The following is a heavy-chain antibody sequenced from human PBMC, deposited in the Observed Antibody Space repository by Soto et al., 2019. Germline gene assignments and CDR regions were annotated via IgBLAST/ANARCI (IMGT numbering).Heavy chain of an antibody. CDR1: GFTFSSYA. J-gene: IGHJ6*02. Sequence: PGGSLRLSCAASGFTFSSYAMHWVRQAPGKGLEWVAVISYDGSNKYYADSVKGRFTISRDNSKNTVYLQMNDLRVEDAAEYFCAKDSWAIFGVPAGEYYAMDVWGQGTTVTVSS. D-gene: IGHD3-3*01. CDR3: AKDSWAIFGVPAGEYYAMDV. CDR2: ISYDGSNK. V-gene: IGHV3-30-3*02.